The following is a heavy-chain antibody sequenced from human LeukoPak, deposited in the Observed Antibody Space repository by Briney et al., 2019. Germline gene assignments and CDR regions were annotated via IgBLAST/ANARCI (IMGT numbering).Heavy chain of an antibody. D-gene: IGHD2-2*02. CDR3: ARAGPVVPAAID. J-gene: IGHJ4*02. V-gene: IGHV4-39*01. CDR1: GFTISSYW. Sequence: GSLRLSCAGSGFTISSYWMTWVRQPPGKGLEWIGSMHYSGIIYYNPSLKSRVTISVDTSKNQFSLKLSSVTAADTAVYYCARAGPVVPAAIDWGQGTLVTVSS. CDR2: MHYSGII.